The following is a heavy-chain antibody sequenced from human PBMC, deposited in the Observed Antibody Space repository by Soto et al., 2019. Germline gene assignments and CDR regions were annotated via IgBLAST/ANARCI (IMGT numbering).Heavy chain of an antibody. V-gene: IGHV3-49*03. CDR2: IRSKAYGGTT. CDR1: GFTFGDYA. D-gene: IGHD3-3*01. J-gene: IGHJ4*02. Sequence: GGSLRLSCTASGFTFGDYAMSWFRQAPGKGLEWVGFIRSKAYGGTTEYAASVKGRFTISRDDSKSIAYLQMNSLKTEDTAVYYCTREAPLYYDFWSGYQTKYYFDYWGQGTLVTVSS. CDR3: TREAPLYYDFWSGYQTKYYFDY.